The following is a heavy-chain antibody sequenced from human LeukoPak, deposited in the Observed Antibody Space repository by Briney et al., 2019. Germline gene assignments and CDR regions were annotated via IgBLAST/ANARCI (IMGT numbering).Heavy chain of an antibody. J-gene: IGHJ4*02. CDR1: GGSISSGSYY. CDR3: ARGLWFVGTQGFDY. D-gene: IGHD3-10*01. CDR2: IYTSGST. Sequence: SETLSLTCTVSGGSISSGSYYWSWIRQPAGKGLEWIGRIYTSGSTNYNPSLKSRVTISVDTSKNQFSLKLSSVTAADTAVYYCARGLWFVGTQGFDYWGQGTLVTVSS. V-gene: IGHV4-61*02.